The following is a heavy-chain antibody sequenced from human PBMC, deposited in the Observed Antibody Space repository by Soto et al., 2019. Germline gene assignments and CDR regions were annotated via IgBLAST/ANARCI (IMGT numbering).Heavy chain of an antibody. Sequence: QVQLVESGGGVVQPGRSLRLSCAASGFTFSSSGMHWVRQAPGKGLDWVAFISYDGITAWYADSVKGRFTISRDQSKNTLYLQMNTLGAEDTAEYYCAKDRSGSWTLDYWGQGTLVTVSS. D-gene: IGHD6-13*01. CDR3: AKDRSGSWTLDY. V-gene: IGHV3-30*18. CDR1: GFTFSSSG. J-gene: IGHJ4*02. CDR2: ISYDGITA.